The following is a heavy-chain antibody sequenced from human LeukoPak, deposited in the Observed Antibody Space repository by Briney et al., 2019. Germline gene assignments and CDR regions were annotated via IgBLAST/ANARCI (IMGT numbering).Heavy chain of an antibody. CDR3: TKSAGTSPVQYNWFDP. Sequence: GGSLRLSCTASGFTFGDHAMSWFRQAPGKGLEWVGFIRSKAYGGTTEYAASVKGRFTILRDDSKTIAYLQMNSLKTEDTAVYYCTKSAGTSPVQYNWFDPWGQGTLVTVSS. J-gene: IGHJ5*02. CDR2: IRSKAYGGTT. CDR1: GFTFGDHA. V-gene: IGHV3-49*03. D-gene: IGHD6-13*01.